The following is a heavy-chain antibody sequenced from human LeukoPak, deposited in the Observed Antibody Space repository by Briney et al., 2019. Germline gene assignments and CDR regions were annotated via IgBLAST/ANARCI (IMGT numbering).Heavy chain of an antibody. CDR1: GSTFSYYT. Sequence: GRSLRLSCAASGSTFSYYTMHWVRQAPGKGLEWVAVISYDGNNEYYADSVKGRFTISRDNSKNTLYLQMNSLRVEDTAVYYCARVLNYYDSSGYYFSYWGQGTLVTVSS. CDR2: ISYDGNNE. CDR3: ARVLNYYDSSGYYFSY. D-gene: IGHD3-22*01. V-gene: IGHV3-30-3*01. J-gene: IGHJ4*02.